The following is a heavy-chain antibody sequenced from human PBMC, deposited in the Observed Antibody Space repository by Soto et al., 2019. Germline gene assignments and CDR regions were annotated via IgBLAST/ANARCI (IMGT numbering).Heavy chain of an antibody. CDR2: IIPIFGTA. V-gene: IGHV1-69*12. Sequence: QVQLVQSGAEVKKPGSSVKVSCKASGGTFSSYAISWVRQAPGQGLEWMGGIIPIFGTANYAQKFQGRVTITADESPSTAYMELSSLRSEDTAVYYCARASRITVTLYYYGMDVWGQGTTVTVSS. D-gene: IGHD4-17*01. CDR3: ARASRITVTLYYYGMDV. CDR1: GGTFSSYA. J-gene: IGHJ6*02.